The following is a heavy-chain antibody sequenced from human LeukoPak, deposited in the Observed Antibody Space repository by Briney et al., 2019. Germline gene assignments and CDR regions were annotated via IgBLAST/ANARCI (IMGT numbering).Heavy chain of an antibody. D-gene: IGHD6-13*01. J-gene: IGHJ4*02. CDR1: GGSISSGGYY. Sequence: TSETLSLTCTVSGGSISSGGYYWSWIRQHPGKGLEWIGYIYYSGSTYYNPSLKSRVTISVDTSKNQFSLKLSSVTAADTAVYYCARHGLPAAGTKGIDYWGQGTLVTVSS. CDR2: IYYSGST. V-gene: IGHV4-39*01. CDR3: ARHGLPAAGTKGIDY.